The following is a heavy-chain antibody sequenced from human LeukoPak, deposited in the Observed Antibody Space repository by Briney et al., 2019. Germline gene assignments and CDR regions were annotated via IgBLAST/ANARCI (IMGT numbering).Heavy chain of an antibody. J-gene: IGHJ4*02. Sequence: GGSLRLSCAASGFTFSSYAMHWVRQAPGKGLEWVSFIRYDGSNRYYADSVKGRFTISRDNSKNTLYLQMNSLRAEDTAVYYCAKDYSHLWFGELSHWGQGTLVTVSS. D-gene: IGHD3-10*01. CDR2: IRYDGSNR. V-gene: IGHV3-30*02. CDR3: AKDYSHLWFGELSH. CDR1: GFTFSSYA.